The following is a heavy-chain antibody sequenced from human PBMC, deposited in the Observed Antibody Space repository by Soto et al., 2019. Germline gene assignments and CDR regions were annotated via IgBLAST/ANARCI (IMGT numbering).Heavy chain of an antibody. Sequence: NPSETLSLTCSVSGASIRNYYWHWVRQLPGKGLEWIGYVYTPDYTRYNSSLNSRVTISVDTSKSQFSLRLNSVTAADPAVYYCARSGGHPGDFFYYSGMDVWGQGTTVTVSS. J-gene: IGHJ6*02. CDR1: GASIRNYY. CDR2: VYTPDYT. V-gene: IGHV4-4*08. D-gene: IGHD3-10*01. CDR3: ARSGGHPGDFFYYSGMDV.